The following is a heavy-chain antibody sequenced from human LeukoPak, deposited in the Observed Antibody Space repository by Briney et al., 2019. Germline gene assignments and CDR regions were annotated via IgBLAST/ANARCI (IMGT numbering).Heavy chain of an antibody. Sequence: SVKVSCKASGYTFTSYYMHWVRQAPGQGLEWMGGIIPIFGTANYAQKFQGRVTITADESTSTAYMELSSLRSEDTAVYYCARAWWPNNNWFDPWGQGTLVTVSS. CDR2: IIPIFGTA. D-gene: IGHD2-15*01. CDR1: GYTFTSYY. V-gene: IGHV1-69*13. J-gene: IGHJ5*02. CDR3: ARAWWPNNNWFDP.